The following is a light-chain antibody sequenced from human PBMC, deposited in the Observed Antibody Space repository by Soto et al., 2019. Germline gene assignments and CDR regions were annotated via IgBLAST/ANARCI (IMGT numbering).Light chain of an antibody. V-gene: IGKV1-39*01. CDR2: AGS. CDR3: QQSFKTPWT. J-gene: IGKJ1*01. CDR1: QTISRY. Sequence: DIQMPQSPSSLSASVGDRVTITCRASQTISRYLNWYRQKAGKAPELLIYAGSILQSGVPSRFSGSVSGADFTLIISHLQPEDFATYHCQQSFKTPWTFGQGTRVEVK.